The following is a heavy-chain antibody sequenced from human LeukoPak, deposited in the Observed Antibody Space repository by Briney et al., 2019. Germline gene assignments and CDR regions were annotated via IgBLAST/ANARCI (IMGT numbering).Heavy chain of an antibody. V-gene: IGHV1-8*03. CDR1: GYTFTSYD. CDR2: MNPNSGNT. J-gene: IGHJ6*03. Sequence: ASVKVSCKASGYTFTSYDINWVRQATGQGLEWMGWMNPNSGNTGYAQKFQGRVTITRNTSISTAYMELSSLRSEDTAVYYCARGRVAGIVYYYMDVWGKGTTVTVSS. CDR3: ARGRVAGIVYYYMDV. D-gene: IGHD6-19*01.